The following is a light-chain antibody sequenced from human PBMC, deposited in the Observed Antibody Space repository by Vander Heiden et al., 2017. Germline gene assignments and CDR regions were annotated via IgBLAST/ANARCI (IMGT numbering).Light chain of an antibody. CDR2: KDS. J-gene: IGLJ2*01. CDR3: QSADSSGTYVV. CDR1: ASPKQY. Sequence: SYELTQPPPVSVSPGQPARITCSPNASPKQYANWYQQKPGQAPVLVIYKDSERPSGIPERFSGSSSGTTVTLTISGVQAEDEADYYCQSADSSGTYVVFGGGTKLTVL. V-gene: IGLV3-25*03.